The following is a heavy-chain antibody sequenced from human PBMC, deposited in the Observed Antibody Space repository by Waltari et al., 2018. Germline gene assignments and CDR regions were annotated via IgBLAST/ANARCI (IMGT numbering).Heavy chain of an antibody. CDR3: ARDREGVMVRGVIMAFDY. V-gene: IGHV3-33*01. J-gene: IGHJ4*02. D-gene: IGHD3-10*01. Sequence: QVQLVESGGGVVQPGRSLRLSCAASGFTFSSYGMHWVRQAPGKGLEWVAVIWYDGSNKYYADSVKGRVTISRDNSKNTLYLQMNSLRAEDTAVYYCARDREGVMVRGVIMAFDYWGQGTLVTVSS. CDR2: IWYDGSNK. CDR1: GFTFSSYG.